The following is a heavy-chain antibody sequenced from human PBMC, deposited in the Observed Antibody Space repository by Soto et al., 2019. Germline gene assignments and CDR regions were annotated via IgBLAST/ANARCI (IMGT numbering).Heavy chain of an antibody. CDR3: AKDHIVAPFDY. D-gene: IGHD5-12*01. J-gene: IGHJ4*02. CDR1: GFTFSSYG. CDR2: ISYDGSNR. V-gene: IGHV3-30*18. Sequence: GGSLRLSCAASGFTFSSYGMHWVRQAPGKGLEWVAVISYDGSNRYYADSVKGRFTISRDNSKNTLYLQMNSLRAEDTAVYYCAKDHIVAPFDYWGQGALVTVSS.